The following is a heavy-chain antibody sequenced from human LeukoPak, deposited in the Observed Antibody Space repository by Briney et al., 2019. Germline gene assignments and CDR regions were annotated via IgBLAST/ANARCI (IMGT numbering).Heavy chain of an antibody. Sequence: PSQTLSLTCTVSGGSISSGGYYWSWIRQPPGKGLEWIGSIYYSGSTYYNPSLKSRVTISVDTSKNQFSLKLSSVTAADTAVYYCAEIAAAADVLDYWGQGTLVTVSS. D-gene: IGHD6-13*01. CDR3: AEIAAAADVLDY. V-gene: IGHV4-39*01. J-gene: IGHJ4*02. CDR2: IYYSGST. CDR1: GGSISSGGYY.